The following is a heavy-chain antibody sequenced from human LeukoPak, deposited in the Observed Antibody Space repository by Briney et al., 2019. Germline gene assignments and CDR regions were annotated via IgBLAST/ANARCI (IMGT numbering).Heavy chain of an antibody. Sequence: GASVKVSCKASGFTFTGYYIHWVRQAPGQGLEWMGYINPHSGGTNSPQKFQGRVTMTTDTSISAAYMELSSLISDDTAIYYCVREGNELLSKNFDYWGQGTLVTVSS. J-gene: IGHJ4*02. D-gene: IGHD2-21*02. V-gene: IGHV1-2*02. CDR1: GFTFTGYY. CDR3: VREGNELLSKNFDY. CDR2: INPHSGGT.